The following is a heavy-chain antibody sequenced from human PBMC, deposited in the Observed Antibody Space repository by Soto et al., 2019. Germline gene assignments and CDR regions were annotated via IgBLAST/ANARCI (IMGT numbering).Heavy chain of an antibody. V-gene: IGHV1-69*01. CDR3: ASLFTVTAPYYYYGMDV. J-gene: IGHJ6*02. CDR2: IIPIFGTA. Sequence: QVQLVQSGAEVKKPGSSVKVSCKASGGTFSSYAISWVRQAPGQGLEWMGGIIPIFGTANYAQKFQGRVTMTADESTSTAYMELSSLRSEDTAVYYCASLFTVTAPYYYYGMDVWGQGTTVTVSS. CDR1: GGTFSSYA. D-gene: IGHD4-4*01.